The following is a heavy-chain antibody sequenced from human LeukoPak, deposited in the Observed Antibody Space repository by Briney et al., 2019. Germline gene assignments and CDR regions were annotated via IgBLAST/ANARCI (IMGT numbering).Heavy chain of an antibody. V-gene: IGHV3-30*02. J-gene: IGHJ4*02. CDR3: ARCNTADVPSGN. Sequence: GGSLTLSCVASGFTFSNYGMHWFRQVPGKGRDWVAFIRTDGTDERYADSVKGRFTISRDNSKNTLYLQMNTLTPEDTALYHCARCNTADVPSGNWGQGTLVTVSS. D-gene: IGHD2/OR15-2a*01. CDR2: IRTDGTDE. CDR1: GFTFSNYG.